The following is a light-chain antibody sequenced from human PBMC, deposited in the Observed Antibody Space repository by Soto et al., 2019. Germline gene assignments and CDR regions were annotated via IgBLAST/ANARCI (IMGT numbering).Light chain of an antibody. CDR1: SSDVGSYNL. CDR3: CSYAVTSAYV. CDR2: EGS. Sequence: QSVLTQPASVSGSPGQSITISCTGTSSDVGSYNLVSWYQQHPGKAPKVMIYEGSKRPSGVSNRFSGSKPGNTASLTISGLQTEDEADYYCCSYAVTSAYVFGTGTKLTVL. J-gene: IGLJ1*01. V-gene: IGLV2-23*01.